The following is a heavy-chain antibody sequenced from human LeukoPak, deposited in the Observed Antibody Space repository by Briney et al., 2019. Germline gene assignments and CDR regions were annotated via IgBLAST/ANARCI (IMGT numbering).Heavy chain of an antibody. V-gene: IGHV4-34*01. D-gene: IGHD6-19*01. CDR2: INHSGST. Sequence: LKPSETLSLTCAVYGGSFSGYYWSWIRQPPGKGLEWIGEINHSGSTNYNPSLKSRVTISVGTSKNQFSLKLSSVTAADTAVYYCASSSGPFDYWGQGTLVTVSS. CDR1: GGSFSGYY. CDR3: ASSSGPFDY. J-gene: IGHJ4*02.